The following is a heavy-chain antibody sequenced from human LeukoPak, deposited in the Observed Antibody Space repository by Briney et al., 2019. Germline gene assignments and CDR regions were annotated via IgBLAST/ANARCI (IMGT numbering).Heavy chain of an antibody. CDR1: GYSISSGYY. Sequence: SETLSLTCTVSGYSISSGYYWGWIRQPPGKGLEWIGSIYDSGSTYYNPSLKSRVTISVDRSKNYFSLKLSSVTAADTAVYYCARDYPSEGRSFDPWGQGTLVTVSS. V-gene: IGHV4-38-2*02. CDR3: ARDYPSEGRSFDP. D-gene: IGHD1-26*01. CDR2: IYDSGST. J-gene: IGHJ5*02.